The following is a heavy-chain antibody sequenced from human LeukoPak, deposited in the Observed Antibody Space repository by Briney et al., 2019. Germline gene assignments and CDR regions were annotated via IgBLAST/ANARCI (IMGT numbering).Heavy chain of an antibody. CDR2: ISYDGSKK. Sequence: PGGSLRLSCAASGFTFSSYGMHWVRQAPGKGLEWVAVISYDGSKKYYADSVKGRFTISRDNSKNTLYLQMNSLRGEDTAVYYCARDREDSGPFDYWGQGTLVTVSS. CDR3: ARDREDSGPFDY. D-gene: IGHD2-15*01. CDR1: GFTFSSYG. V-gene: IGHV3-30*03. J-gene: IGHJ4*02.